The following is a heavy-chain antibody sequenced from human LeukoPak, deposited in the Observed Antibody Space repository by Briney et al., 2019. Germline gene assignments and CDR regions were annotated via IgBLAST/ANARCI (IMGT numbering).Heavy chain of an antibody. CDR2: ISSSSSYI. J-gene: IGHJ4*02. Sequence: GGSLRLSCAASGFTFSSYTMNWVRQAQGKGLVWVSSISSSSSYIYYADSVKGRFTISRDNAKNSLYLQMNSLRAEDTAVYYCARDGHYYDSSGYLDYWGQGTLVTVSS. V-gene: IGHV3-21*01. CDR3: ARDGHYYDSSGYLDY. D-gene: IGHD3-22*01. CDR1: GFTFSSYT.